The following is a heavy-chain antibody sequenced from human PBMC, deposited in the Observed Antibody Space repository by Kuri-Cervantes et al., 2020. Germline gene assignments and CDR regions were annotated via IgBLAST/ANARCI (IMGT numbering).Heavy chain of an antibody. CDR1: GYTFTSYG. D-gene: IGHD1-26*01. V-gene: IGHV1-69*13. CDR3: ARDDRLGGSYYYGMDV. J-gene: IGHJ6*02. CDR2: IIPIFGTA. Sequence: SVKVSCKASGYTFTSYGISWVQQAPGQGLEWMGGIIPIFGTANYAQKFQGRVTITADESTSTAYMELSSLRSEDTAVYYCARDDRLGGSYYYGMDVWGQGTTVTVSS.